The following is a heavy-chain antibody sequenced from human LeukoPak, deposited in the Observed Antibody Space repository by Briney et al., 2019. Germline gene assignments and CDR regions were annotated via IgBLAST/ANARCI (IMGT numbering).Heavy chain of an antibody. CDR3: ARAVAAAGMVAFDI. V-gene: IGHV1-8*01. Sequence: ASVKVSCKASGYTFTSYDINWVRQAPGQGLEWMGWMNPNSGNTGYAQKFQGRVTMTRNTSISTAYMELSSLRSEDTAVYYCARAVAAAGMVAFDIWGQGTMGTVSS. CDR1: GYTFTSYD. J-gene: IGHJ3*02. CDR2: MNPNSGNT. D-gene: IGHD6-13*01.